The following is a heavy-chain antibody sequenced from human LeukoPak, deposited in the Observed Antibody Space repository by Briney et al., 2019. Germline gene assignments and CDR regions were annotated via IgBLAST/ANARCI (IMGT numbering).Heavy chain of an antibody. J-gene: IGHJ4*02. CDR3: ARKQWPIDY. V-gene: IGHV3-33*01. Sequence: GGSLRLSCAASGFTFSSYGMHWVRQAPGKGREWVAVIWYDGSNKYYADSVKGRFTISRDNSKNTLYLQMNSLRAEDTAVYYCARKQWPIDYWGQGTLVTVSS. CDR1: GFTFSSYG. CDR2: IWYDGSNK. D-gene: IGHD6-19*01.